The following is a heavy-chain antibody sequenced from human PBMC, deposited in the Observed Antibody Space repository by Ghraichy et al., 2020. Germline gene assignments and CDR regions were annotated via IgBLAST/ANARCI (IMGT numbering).Heavy chain of an antibody. J-gene: IGHJ3*02. CDR1: GGSFSGYY. CDR3: ARGRPNYDFLTGYYRGAFDI. Sequence: SETLSLTCAVYGGSFSGYYWSWIRQPPGKGLEWIGESDQGGRTNYNPSLKTRVTISIDTSENQFSLKLSSVTAADTAVYYCARGRPNYDFLTGYYRGAFDIWGQGTMVTVSS. CDR2: SDQGGRT. D-gene: IGHD3-9*01. V-gene: IGHV4-34*01.